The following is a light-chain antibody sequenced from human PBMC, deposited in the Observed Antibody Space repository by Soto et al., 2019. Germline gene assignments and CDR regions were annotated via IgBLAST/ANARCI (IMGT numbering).Light chain of an antibody. V-gene: IGLV1-40*01. J-gene: IGLJ2*01. CDR2: DNN. CDR3: QSYDSTLTGV. CDR1: SSNIGAGYN. Sequence: QSVLTQPPSVSGAPGQRVTISCTGSSSNIGAGYNVHWYQQVPGTAPKLLIYDNNNRPSGVPDRFSGSKSGTSASLAITGLQAEDEADYYCQSYDSTLTGVFGGGTKLTVL.